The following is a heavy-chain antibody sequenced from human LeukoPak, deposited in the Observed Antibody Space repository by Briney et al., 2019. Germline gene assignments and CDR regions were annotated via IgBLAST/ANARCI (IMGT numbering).Heavy chain of an antibody. CDR3: ARERAYSSSWGYFDY. Sequence: GGSLRLSCAASGFTFDDYAMHWVRQAPGKGLEWVSGISWNSGSIGYADSVKGRFTISGDNAKNSLYLQMNSLRAEDTAVYYCARERAYSSSWGYFDYWGQGTLVTVSS. V-gene: IGHV3-9*01. D-gene: IGHD6-13*01. CDR1: GFTFDDYA. J-gene: IGHJ4*02. CDR2: ISWNSGSI.